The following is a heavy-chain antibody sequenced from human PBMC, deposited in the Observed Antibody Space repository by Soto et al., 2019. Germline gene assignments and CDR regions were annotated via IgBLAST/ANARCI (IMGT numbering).Heavy chain of an antibody. CDR3: AKEFHSWNYFDS. CDR2: ISYDGSNK. J-gene: IGHJ4*01. D-gene: IGHD1-20*01. Sequence: QVQLVESGGGVVQPGRSLRLSCAASGFTFSSSGMHWVRQAPGKGLEWVAVISYDGSNKFYADSVKGRFTISRDNFRNNLYLQINSLRAEDTAVYYCAKEFHSWNYFDSWGHGTLVTVSS. V-gene: IGHV3-30*18. CDR1: GFTFSSSG.